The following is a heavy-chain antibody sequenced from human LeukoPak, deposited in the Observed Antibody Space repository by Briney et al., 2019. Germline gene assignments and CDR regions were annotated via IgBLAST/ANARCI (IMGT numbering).Heavy chain of an antibody. CDR2: ICYSSSYI. V-gene: IGHV3-21*01. D-gene: IGHD6-19*01. CDR1: GFTFSSYS. CDR3: ASSARAVAADWYWFDL. J-gene: IGHJ5*02. Sequence: GGSLTLSCTASGFTFSSYSMNWLRQAPGKGLEWVSSICYSSSYIYYADPEKGRFTVSRDNAKNSLYLQMNSLRAQGTGGDYGASSARAVAADWYWFDLWGQGTLVTVSS.